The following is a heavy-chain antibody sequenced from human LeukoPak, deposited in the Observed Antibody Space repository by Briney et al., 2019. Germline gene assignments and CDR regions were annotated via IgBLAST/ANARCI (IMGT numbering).Heavy chain of an antibody. CDR1: GFTFSSYG. CDR2: ISYDGSNK. J-gene: IGHJ4*02. V-gene: IGHV3-30*03. CDR3: ATTSGSYYSATKK. D-gene: IGHD1-26*01. Sequence: PGGSLRLSCAASGFTFSSYGMHWVRQAPGKGLEWVAVISYDGSNKYYADSVKGRFTISRDNSKNTLYLQMNSLRAEDTAVYYCATTSGSYYSATKKWGQGTLVTVSS.